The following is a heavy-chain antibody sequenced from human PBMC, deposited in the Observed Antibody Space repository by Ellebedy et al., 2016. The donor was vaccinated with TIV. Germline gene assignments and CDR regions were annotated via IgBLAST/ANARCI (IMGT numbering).Heavy chain of an antibody. CDR1: GFTFSNYW. D-gene: IGHD5-12*01. CDR2: IKQDGSEK. Sequence: GGSLRLSCAASGFTFSNYWMKWVRQAPGKGLEWVANIKQDGSEKYYVDSVKGRFTISRDNAKISLFLQMNSLRVEDTAVYFCARGGYGRPFDCWGQGTLVTVSS. V-gene: IGHV3-7*03. J-gene: IGHJ4*02. CDR3: ARGGYGRPFDC.